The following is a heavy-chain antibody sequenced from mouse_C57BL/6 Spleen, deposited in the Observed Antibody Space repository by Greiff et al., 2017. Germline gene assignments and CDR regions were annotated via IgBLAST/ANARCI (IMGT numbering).Heavy chain of an antibody. D-gene: IGHD1-1*01. J-gene: IGHJ2*01. CDR2: ISDGGSYT. CDR1: GFTFSSYA. Sequence: EVMLVESGGGLVKPGGSLKLSCAASGFTFSSYAMSWVRQTPEKRLEWVATISDGGSYTYYPDNVKGRFTISRDNAKNNLYLQMSHLKSEDTAMYYCARAFPHYYGSSLYYFDYWGQGTTLTVSS. CDR3: ARAFPHYYGSSLYYFDY. V-gene: IGHV5-4*03.